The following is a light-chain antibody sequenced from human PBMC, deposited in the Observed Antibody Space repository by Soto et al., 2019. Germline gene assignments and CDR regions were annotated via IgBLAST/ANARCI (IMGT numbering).Light chain of an antibody. Sequence: QSVLTQPASVSGSPGQSITISCTGTSSDIGGYNFVSWYQQHPGKAPHLMIYEVSNRPSGVSNRFSGSKSGDTASLTISGLQAEDEADYYCSSYTGSVTLFGGGTQLTVL. CDR1: SSDIGGYNF. CDR3: SSYTGSVTL. J-gene: IGLJ2*01. V-gene: IGLV2-14*01. CDR2: EVS.